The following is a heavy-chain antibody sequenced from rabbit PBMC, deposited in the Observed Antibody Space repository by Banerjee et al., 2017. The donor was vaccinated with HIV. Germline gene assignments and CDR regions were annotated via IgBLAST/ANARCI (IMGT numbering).Heavy chain of an antibody. D-gene: IGHD2-1*01. V-gene: IGHV1S45*01. J-gene: IGHJ4*01. Sequence: QEQLEESGGDLVKPEGSLTITCTASGFSFSGDYDMCWVRQAPGKGLEWIACIYAGSSGNTYYASWAKGRFTISKTSSTTVTLQMTSLTAADTATYFCARRPAMTLVVNLWGQGPLVTVS. CDR3: ARRPAMTLVVNL. CDR2: IYAGSSGNT. CDR1: GFSFSGDYD.